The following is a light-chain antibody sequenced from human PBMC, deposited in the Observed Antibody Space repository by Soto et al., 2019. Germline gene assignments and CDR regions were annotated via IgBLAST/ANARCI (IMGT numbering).Light chain of an antibody. V-gene: IGKV3-15*01. CDR3: QQYNNWPRT. J-gene: IGKJ1*01. CDR2: GAS. CDR1: QSVSSN. Sequence: EVLLTQSPVTLSFSPWEIATLSCRASQSVSSNLAWYQQKPGQAPRLLIYGASTRATGIPARFSGSGSGTEFTLTISSLQSEDFAVYYCQQYNNWPRTFGQGTKVDI.